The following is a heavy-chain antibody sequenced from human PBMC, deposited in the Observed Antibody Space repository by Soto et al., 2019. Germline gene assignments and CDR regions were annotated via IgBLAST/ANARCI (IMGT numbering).Heavy chain of an antibody. CDR2: ISAYNGNT. Sequence: GASVKVSCKASGYTFTSYGISWVRQAPGQGLEWMGWISAYNGNTNYAQKLQGRVTMTTDTSTSTAYMELRSLRSDDTAVYYCARDVPVYYYGSGSYYLENWFDPWGQRTLVTVSS. D-gene: IGHD3-10*01. CDR3: ARDVPVYYYGSGSYYLENWFDP. CDR1: GYTFTSYG. J-gene: IGHJ5*02. V-gene: IGHV1-18*01.